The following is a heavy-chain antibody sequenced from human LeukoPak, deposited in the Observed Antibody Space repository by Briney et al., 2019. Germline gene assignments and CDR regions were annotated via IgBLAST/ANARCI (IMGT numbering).Heavy chain of an antibody. D-gene: IGHD1-7*01. CDR3: ARGPIVGITETKGYFDY. J-gene: IGHJ4*02. CDR1: GFTFSSYD. V-gene: IGHV3-13*01. Sequence: GGSLRLSCAASGFTFSSYDMHWVRQATGRGLEWVSSIGTAADTYYPGSVKGRFTISRGITKNSLYLQMNSLRAGDTAVYYCARGPIVGITETKGYFDYWGQGILVTVSS. CDR2: IGTAADT.